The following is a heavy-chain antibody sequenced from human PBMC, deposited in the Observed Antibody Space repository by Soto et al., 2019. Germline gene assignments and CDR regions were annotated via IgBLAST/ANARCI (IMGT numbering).Heavy chain of an antibody. CDR2: IYYSGST. Sequence: ETLSLTCTVSGGSISSYYWSWIRQPPGKGLEWIGYIYYSGSTNYNPSLKSRVTISVDTSKNQFSLKLSSVTAADTAVYYCARVGIAAAGSWFDPWGQGTLVTVSS. J-gene: IGHJ5*02. D-gene: IGHD6-13*01. CDR3: ARVGIAAAGSWFDP. V-gene: IGHV4-59*01. CDR1: GGSISSYY.